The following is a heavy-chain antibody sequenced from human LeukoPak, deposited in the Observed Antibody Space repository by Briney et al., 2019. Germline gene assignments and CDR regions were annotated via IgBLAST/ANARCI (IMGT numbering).Heavy chain of an antibody. CDR2: ISSNGGST. CDR3: ARGPYCSSTSCFPLLDY. J-gene: IGHJ4*02. D-gene: IGHD2-2*01. V-gene: IGHV3-64*01. CDR1: GFTFSSYA. Sequence: PGGSLRLSCGASGFTFSSYAMYWVRQAPGKGLEYVSAISSNGGSTYYANSVKGRFTISRDNSKNTLYLEMGSLGTEDMGVYYCARGPYCSSTSCFPLLDYWGQGTLVTVSS.